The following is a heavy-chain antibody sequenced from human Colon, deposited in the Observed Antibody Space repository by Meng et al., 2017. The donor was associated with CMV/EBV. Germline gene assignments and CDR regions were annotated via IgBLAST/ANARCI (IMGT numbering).Heavy chain of an antibody. CDR1: GLRFSSFW. V-gene: IGHV3-7*01. D-gene: IGHD1-26*01. J-gene: IGHJ5*02. Sequence: GGSLRLSCAASGLRFSSFWMSWVRQAPWGGLEWVAHIKQDGSEKNYVDSVKGRFTISRDNAKRSLYLQVNSLRADDTAMYYCASHSGAWGRGTLVTVSS. CDR2: IKQDGSEK. CDR3: ASHSGA.